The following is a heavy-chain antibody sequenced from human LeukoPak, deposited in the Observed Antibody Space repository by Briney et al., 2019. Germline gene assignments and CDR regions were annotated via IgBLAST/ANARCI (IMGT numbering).Heavy chain of an antibody. CDR2: IWYDGTNK. D-gene: IGHD3-22*01. Sequence: PGRSLRLSCAASGFSFTSYGMHWVRQAPGKGLEWVAVIWYDGTNKYYADSVKGRFTISRDTSNNMLYLQMNSLRAEDTAVYYCARVSESGNYDYWGQGTLVTVSS. J-gene: IGHJ4*02. V-gene: IGHV3-33*01. CDR1: GFSFTSYG. CDR3: ARVSESGNYDY.